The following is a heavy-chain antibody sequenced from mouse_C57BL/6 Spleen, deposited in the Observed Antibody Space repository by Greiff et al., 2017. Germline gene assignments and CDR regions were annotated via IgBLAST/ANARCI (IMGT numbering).Heavy chain of an antibody. CDR1: GFTFSDYY. V-gene: IGHV5-12*01. Sequence: EVMLVESGGGLVQPGGSLKLSCAASGFTFSDYYMYWVRQTPEKRLEWVAYISNGGGSTYYPDTVKGRFTISRDNAKNTRYMQMSRLSSEDTAMYYCARRPQYCGSTSYAMDYWCQGTSDTVSS. CDR3: ARRPQYCGSTSYAMDY. D-gene: IGHD1-1*01. J-gene: IGHJ4*01. CDR2: ISNGGGST.